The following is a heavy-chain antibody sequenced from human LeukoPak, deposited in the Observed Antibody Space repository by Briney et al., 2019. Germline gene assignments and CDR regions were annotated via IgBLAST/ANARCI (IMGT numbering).Heavy chain of an antibody. J-gene: IGHJ4*02. Sequence: GRSLRLSCAASGFTFSSYGMHWVRQAPGKGLEWVAVISYDGSNKYFADSVKGRFTISRDNSKNTLYLQMNSLRVEDTAVYYCARDSSNAADYWGQGSLVAVSS. V-gene: IGHV3-30*03. CDR1: GFTFSSYG. CDR3: ARDSSNAADY. CDR2: ISYDGSNK. D-gene: IGHD6-13*01.